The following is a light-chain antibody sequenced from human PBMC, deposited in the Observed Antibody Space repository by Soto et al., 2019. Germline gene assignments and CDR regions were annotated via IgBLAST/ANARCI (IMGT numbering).Light chain of an antibody. Sequence: DIQMTQSPSSLSASLGDRVTITCRASESISSYLNWYQQYPGKAPKLLIYGASSLQSGVPSRFSGSGSGTDLSLTISSLQSGDFATYYCQQSSSAPFTFGGGTKVDI. CDR2: GAS. J-gene: IGKJ4*01. V-gene: IGKV1-39*01. CDR3: QQSSSAPFT. CDR1: ESISSY.